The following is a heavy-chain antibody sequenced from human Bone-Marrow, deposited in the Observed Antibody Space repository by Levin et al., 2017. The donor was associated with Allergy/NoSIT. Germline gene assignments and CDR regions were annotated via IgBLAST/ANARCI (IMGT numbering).Heavy chain of an antibody. D-gene: IGHD5-18*01. J-gene: IGHJ6*03. CDR3: ARVKDGYVYGYNNLYYMDA. V-gene: IGHV4-59*02. CDR2: VDFSGSV. Sequence: TPSETLSLTCTVSGASVSNNHWTWIRQPPGKGLEWIGYVDFSGSVHYNPSLMSRATMSVDKSKNQLSLMLTSVTAADTAVYYCARVKDGYVYGYNNLYYMDAWAKGTTVTVS. CDR1: GASVSNNH.